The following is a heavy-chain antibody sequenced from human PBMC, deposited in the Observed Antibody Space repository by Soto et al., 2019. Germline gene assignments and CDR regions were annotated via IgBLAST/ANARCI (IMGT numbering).Heavy chain of an antibody. D-gene: IGHD2-2*01. Sequence: GGSLRLSCPASGFTFDDYAMHRVRQAPGKGLEWVSGISWNSGSIGYADSVKGRFTISRDNAKNSLYLQMNSLRAEDTALYYCAKSSSTTILNWFDPWGQGTLVTVS. J-gene: IGHJ5*02. CDR1: GFTFDDYA. V-gene: IGHV3-9*01. CDR3: AKSSSTTILNWFDP. CDR2: ISWNSGSI.